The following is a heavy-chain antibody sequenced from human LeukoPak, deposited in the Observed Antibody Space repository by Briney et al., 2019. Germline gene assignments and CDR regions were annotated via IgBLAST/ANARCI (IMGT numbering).Heavy chain of an antibody. CDR2: IYPGDSDT. Sequence: GESLKISCKGSGYSFTSYWIGWVRQMPGKGLEWMGIIYPGDSDTRYSPSFQGQVTISADKSISTAYLQWSSLKASDTAMYYCARHGASWDIVVVPADYWGQGTLVTVSS. V-gene: IGHV5-51*01. J-gene: IGHJ4*02. D-gene: IGHD2-2*01. CDR3: ARHGASWDIVVVPADY. CDR1: GYSFTSYW.